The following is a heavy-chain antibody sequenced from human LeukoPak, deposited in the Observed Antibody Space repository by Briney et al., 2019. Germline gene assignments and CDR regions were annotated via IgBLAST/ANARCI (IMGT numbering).Heavy chain of an antibody. D-gene: IGHD5-24*01. Sequence: GGSLRLSCAASGFTFSSYGMHWVRQAPGKGLEWVAVISYDGSNKYYADSVKGRFTISRDNSKNTLYLQMNSLRAEDTAVYYCAKDRRDGYNSIVRSDAFDIWGQGTMVTVSS. CDR3: AKDRRDGYNSIVRSDAFDI. CDR2: ISYDGSNK. J-gene: IGHJ3*02. CDR1: GFTFSSYG. V-gene: IGHV3-30*18.